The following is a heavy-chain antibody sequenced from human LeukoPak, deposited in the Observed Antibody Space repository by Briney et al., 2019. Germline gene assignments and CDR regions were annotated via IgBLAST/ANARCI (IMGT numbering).Heavy chain of an antibody. Sequence: GGSLRLSCAASGFTFSSYGMHWVRQAPGKGLEWVAFIRYDGSNKYYADSVKGRFTISRDNSKNTLYLQMNSLRAEDTAVYYCAKEEDRTTVTTTDYWGQGTLVTVSS. CDR1: GFTFSSYG. D-gene: IGHD4-11*01. V-gene: IGHV3-30*02. CDR2: IRYDGSNK. CDR3: AKEEDRTTVTTTDY. J-gene: IGHJ4*02.